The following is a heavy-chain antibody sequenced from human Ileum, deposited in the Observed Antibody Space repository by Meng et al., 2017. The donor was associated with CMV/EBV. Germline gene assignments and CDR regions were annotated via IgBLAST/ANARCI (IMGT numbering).Heavy chain of an antibody. CDR1: GLTFSSYV. CDR3: AKDSSSDFWSGYFSFYYYGMDV. D-gene: IGHD3-3*01. CDR2: ISGSGGTT. J-gene: IGHJ6*02. V-gene: IGHV3-23*01. Sequence: GESLKISCTASGLTFSSYVMSWVRQAPGKGLECVSGISGSGGTTYYADSVKGRFTISRDNSKNTLYLQMNSLRAEGTAVYYCAKDSSSDFWSGYFSFYYYGMDVWGQGTTVTVSS.